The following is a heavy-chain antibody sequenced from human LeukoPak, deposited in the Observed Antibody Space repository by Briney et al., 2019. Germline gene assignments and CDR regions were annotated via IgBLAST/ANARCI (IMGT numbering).Heavy chain of an antibody. D-gene: IGHD3-22*01. CDR2: ILKDGSNE. Sequence: PGGSLRLSCAASGFTLSSYPMPWVRQAPGKGLEWVAVILKDGSNEYYADSVKGRFTISRDNSKNTLYLQMNSLRTDDSAVFYCATEAYYDSSGSDACDIWGQGTTVTVSS. CDR3: ATEAYYDSSGSDACDI. V-gene: IGHV3-30-3*01. CDR1: GFTLSSYP. J-gene: IGHJ3*02.